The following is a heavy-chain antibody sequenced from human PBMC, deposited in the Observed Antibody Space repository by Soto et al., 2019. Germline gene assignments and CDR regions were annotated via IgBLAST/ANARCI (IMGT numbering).Heavy chain of an antibody. J-gene: IGHJ4*02. CDR1: GFTFSSYS. D-gene: IGHD2-2*01. CDR2: ISSSSSTI. V-gene: IGHV3-48*01. Sequence: GGSLRLSCAASGFTFSSYSMNWVRQAPGKGLEWVSYISSSSSTIYYADSVKGRFTISRDNAKNSLYLQMNSLRAEDTAVYYCARDMHTIDYWGQGTLVTVSS. CDR3: ARDMHTIDY.